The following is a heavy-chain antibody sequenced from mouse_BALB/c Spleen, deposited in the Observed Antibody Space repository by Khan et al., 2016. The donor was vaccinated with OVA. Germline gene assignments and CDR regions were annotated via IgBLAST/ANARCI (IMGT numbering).Heavy chain of an antibody. CDR2: IWAGGST. CDR3: ARYYGNYGWYFDV. J-gene: IGHJ1*01. CDR1: GFSLATYG. Sequence: VQLLESGPGLVAPSQTLSITCTASGFSLATYGVHWVRQPPGKGLEWLGVIWAGGSTNYNSALISRLCISKDNSTSHVFLKMNSQQTDDKAMYYCARYYGNYGWYFDVWGAGTTVTVSS. D-gene: IGHD2-1*01. V-gene: IGHV2-9*02.